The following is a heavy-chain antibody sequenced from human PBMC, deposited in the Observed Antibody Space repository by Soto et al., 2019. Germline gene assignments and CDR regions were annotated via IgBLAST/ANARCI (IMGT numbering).Heavy chain of an antibody. V-gene: IGHV4-39*01. D-gene: IGHD2-2*01. CDR1: GGSISSRSYY. J-gene: IGHJ4*02. CDR3: ARHDITGHCSTTSCTFDY. Sequence: PSETLSLTCTVSGGSISSRSYYWGWIRQPPGKGLEWIGSIYYSGNTYYNPSLKSRVIISVDTSKNQFSLKLNSVSAANTAVYYCARHDITGHCSTTSCTFDYWGQGTLVTVSS. CDR2: IYYSGNT.